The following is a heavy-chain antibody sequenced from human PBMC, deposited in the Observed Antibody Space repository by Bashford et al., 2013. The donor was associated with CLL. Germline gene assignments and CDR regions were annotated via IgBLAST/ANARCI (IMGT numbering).Heavy chain of an antibody. V-gene: IGHV4-34*01. CDR1: GGSFSGYY. D-gene: IGHD3-22*01. J-gene: IGHJ6*02. CDR2: YNHSGST. CDR3: ARGPMIVVVINPGEPYYYYYYGMDV. Sequence: SETLSLTCAVYGGSFSGYYWSWIRQPPTGRGRGVDWGKYNHSGSTNYNPSLKSRVTISVDTSKNQFSLKLSSVTAADTAVYYCARGPMIVVVINPGEPYYYYYYGMDVWGRRDRRHRLL.